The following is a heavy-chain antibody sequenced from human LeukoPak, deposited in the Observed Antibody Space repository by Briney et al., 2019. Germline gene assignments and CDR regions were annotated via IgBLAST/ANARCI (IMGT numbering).Heavy chain of an antibody. V-gene: IGHV3-15*01. Sequence: GGSLRLFCEASGFSFTNTWMSWVRQAPGKGLEWVGRVKSKADDGTTDYAAPVQGRFTISRDDSKNTLSLQMNSLKTEDTAVYYCATEGGSGSYYGDDAFDMWGQGTMVTVSS. CDR1: GFSFTNTW. D-gene: IGHD3-10*01. CDR3: ATEGGSGSYYGDDAFDM. J-gene: IGHJ3*02. CDR2: VKSKADDGTT.